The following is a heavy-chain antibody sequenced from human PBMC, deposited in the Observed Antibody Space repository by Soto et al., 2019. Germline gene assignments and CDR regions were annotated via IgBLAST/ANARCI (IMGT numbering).Heavy chain of an antibody. Sequence: GESLKISCKGSGYSFTTYWIGWVRQMPGKGLEWMGMIYPDDSDTRYSPSFQGQVTISADKSTSTAYLQWSSLKASDTAMYYCARHESSYGCMAPDVWGQGTTVTVSS. V-gene: IGHV5-51*01. CDR3: ARHESSYGCMAPDV. J-gene: IGHJ6*02. D-gene: IGHD5-18*01. CDR1: GYSFTTYW. CDR2: IYPDDSDT.